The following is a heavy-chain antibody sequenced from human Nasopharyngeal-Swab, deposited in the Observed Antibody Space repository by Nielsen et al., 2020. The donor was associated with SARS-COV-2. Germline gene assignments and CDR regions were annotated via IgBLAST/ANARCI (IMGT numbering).Heavy chain of an antibody. Sequence: GGSLRLSCAASGFTFSNAWMSWVRQAPGKGLEWVGRIKSKTDGGTTDYAAPVKGRFTISRDDSKNTLYLQMNSLRAEDTAVYYCARVEYDYVWGSYLADGWFDPWGQGTLVTVSS. CDR3: ARVEYDYVWGSYLADGWFDP. D-gene: IGHD3-16*02. V-gene: IGHV3-15*05. J-gene: IGHJ5*02. CDR1: GFTFSNAW. CDR2: IKSKTDGGTT.